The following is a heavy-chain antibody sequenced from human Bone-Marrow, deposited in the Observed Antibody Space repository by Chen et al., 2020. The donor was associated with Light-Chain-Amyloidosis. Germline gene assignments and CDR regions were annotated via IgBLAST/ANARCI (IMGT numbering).Heavy chain of an antibody. V-gene: IGHV1-69*14. CDR2: INPVLGTT. CDR3: ARVDDSSGY. Sequence: QVQLVQSGAEGKKPGSSVRVSCKTSGGTFDSSAISWVRQAPGQGLEWVGGINPVLGTTNYAQRFQGRVTISADKSTNTAYMELSSLRSEDTAVYYCARVDDSSGYWGQGTLVTVSS. J-gene: IGHJ4*02. CDR1: GGTFDSSA. D-gene: IGHD3-22*01.